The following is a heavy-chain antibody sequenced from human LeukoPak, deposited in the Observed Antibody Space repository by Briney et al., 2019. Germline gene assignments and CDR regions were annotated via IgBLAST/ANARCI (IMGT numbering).Heavy chain of an antibody. D-gene: IGHD3-10*01. J-gene: IGHJ4*02. Sequence: SETLSLTCTASGGSISSSSYYWGWIRQPPGKGLEWIGSIYHSGSTYYNPSLKSRVTISVDTSKNQFSLKLSSVTAADTAVYYCATLQPTMVRGVTVDYWGQGTLVTVSS. CDR1: GGSISSSSYY. CDR2: IYHSGST. CDR3: ATLQPTMVRGVTVDY. V-gene: IGHV4-39*01.